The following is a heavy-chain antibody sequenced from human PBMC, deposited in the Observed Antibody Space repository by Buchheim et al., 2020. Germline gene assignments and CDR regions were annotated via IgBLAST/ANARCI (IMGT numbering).Heavy chain of an antibody. V-gene: IGHV3-20*01. CDR3: ARWGGYCSGTSCYNDY. Sequence: EVQLAESGGGVVRPEGSLRLSCAASGITFDDYGMSWVRQAPGKGLEWVSGINWNGGSTGYADSVKGRFTLSRDNAKNSLYLQMNSLRAEDTALYHCARWGGYCSGTSCYNDYWGQGTL. D-gene: IGHD2-2*02. CDR2: INWNGGST. CDR1: GITFDDYG. J-gene: IGHJ4*02.